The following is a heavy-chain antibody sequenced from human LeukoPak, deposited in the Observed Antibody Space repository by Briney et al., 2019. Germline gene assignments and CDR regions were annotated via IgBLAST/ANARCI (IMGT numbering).Heavy chain of an antibody. CDR3: ASLYGSGKRWVDP. CDR1: GFMFSGSA. Sequence: GGSLRLSCAASGFMFSGSAMHWVRQASGKGLEWVGRIRSKANSYATAYAASVKGRFTISRDDSKNTAYLQMNSLKTEDTAVYYCASLYGSGKRWVDPWGQGTLVTVSS. D-gene: IGHD3-10*01. J-gene: IGHJ5*02. V-gene: IGHV3-73*01. CDR2: IRSKANSYAT.